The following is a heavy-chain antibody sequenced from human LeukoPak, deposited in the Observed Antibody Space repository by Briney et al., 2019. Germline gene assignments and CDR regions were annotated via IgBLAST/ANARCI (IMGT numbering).Heavy chain of an antibody. D-gene: IGHD3-10*01. Sequence: ASVTVSCKASGGTFSSYAISWVRQAPGQGLEWMGGIIPIFGTANYAQKFQGRVTITADESTSTAYMELSSLRSEDTAVYYCARDNGYYGSGSYSFDYWGQGTLVTVSS. J-gene: IGHJ4*02. CDR2: IIPIFGTA. CDR3: ARDNGYYGSGSYSFDY. CDR1: GGTFSSYA. V-gene: IGHV1-69*13.